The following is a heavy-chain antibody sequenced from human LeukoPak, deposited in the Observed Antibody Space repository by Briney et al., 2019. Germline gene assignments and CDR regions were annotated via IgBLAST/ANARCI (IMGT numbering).Heavy chain of an antibody. Sequence: GGSLTLSCAPSVFTLSSYAMSWVRHAPGKGLEWVSGVRWSCSSTYYADSVKGRFTISRDNSKDTLYLQMNSLRAEDTAVYYCAKDRAGIAAAGTVYWGQGTLVTVSS. V-gene: IGHV3-23*01. D-gene: IGHD6-13*01. J-gene: IGHJ4*02. CDR2: VRWSCSST. CDR1: VFTLSSYA. CDR3: AKDRAGIAAAGTVY.